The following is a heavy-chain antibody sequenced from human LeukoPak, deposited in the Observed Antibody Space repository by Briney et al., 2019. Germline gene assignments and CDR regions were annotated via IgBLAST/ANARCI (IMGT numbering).Heavy chain of an antibody. Sequence: GGSLRLSCAASGFTFSSYSMNWVRQAPGKGLEWVSSISSSSSYIYYADSVKGRFTISRDNAKNSLYLQMNSLRAEDTAVYYCAREAVSIFGVVIPFDYWGQGTLVTVSS. D-gene: IGHD3-3*01. CDR2: ISSSSSYI. CDR3: AREAVSIFGVVIPFDY. V-gene: IGHV3-21*01. CDR1: GFTFSSYS. J-gene: IGHJ4*02.